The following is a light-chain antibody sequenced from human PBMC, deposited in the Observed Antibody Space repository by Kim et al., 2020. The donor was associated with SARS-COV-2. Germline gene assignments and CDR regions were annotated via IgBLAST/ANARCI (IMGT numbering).Light chain of an antibody. J-gene: IGLJ2*01. Sequence: GPSLTITCTGTGTDIGGYTFVAWYQQHPGKAPKVMIYEVNKRPSGVPDRFSCSKSGNTASLTVSGLQAEDEAEYYCSSYAGRQNLVFGGGTQLTVL. CDR1: GTDIGGYTF. V-gene: IGLV2-8*01. CDR2: EVN. CDR3: SSYAGRQNLV.